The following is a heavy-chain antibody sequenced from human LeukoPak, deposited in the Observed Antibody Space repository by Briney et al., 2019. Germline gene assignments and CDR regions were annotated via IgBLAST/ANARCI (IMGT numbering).Heavy chain of an antibody. J-gene: IGHJ4*02. CDR1: GGSISSGSHH. D-gene: IGHD4-23*01. CDR3: ARHDGRSGGTMGALDS. Sequence: SETLSLTCTVSGGSISSGSHHWGWFRQSPGKGLEWIGSIYDSRTIYYNPSLNSRVTISAVTSKNQFSLQLNSVTAADTAVYYCARHDGRSGGTMGALDSWGQGSLVTVPS. V-gene: IGHV4-39*01. CDR2: IYDSRTI.